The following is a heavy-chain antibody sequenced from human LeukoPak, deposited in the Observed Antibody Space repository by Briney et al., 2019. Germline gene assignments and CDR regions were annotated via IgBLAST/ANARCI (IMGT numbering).Heavy chain of an antibody. CDR1: GGTFSSYA. D-gene: IGHD6-13*01. Sequence: ASVKVSCKASGGTFSSYAISWVRQAPGQGLEWMGGIIPIFGTANYAQKFQGRVTITADESTSTAYMELSSLRSEDTAVYYCAWAKQQLVQDFDYWGQGTLVTVSS. V-gene: IGHV1-69*01. CDR3: AWAKQQLVQDFDY. J-gene: IGHJ4*02. CDR2: IIPIFGTA.